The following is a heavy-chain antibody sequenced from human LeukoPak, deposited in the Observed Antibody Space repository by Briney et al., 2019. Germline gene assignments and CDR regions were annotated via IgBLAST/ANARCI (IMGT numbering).Heavy chain of an antibody. V-gene: IGHV3-74*01. CDR3: AREGRGYSYAFEY. Sequence: GGSLRLSCAASGFTFSSYWMHWVRQAPGKGLVWVSRINSDGSSTTYADSVKGRFTISRDNGQNTLYLQMNSLRAEDTAVYYCAREGRGYSYAFEYWGQETLVTVSS. J-gene: IGHJ4*02. CDR1: GFTFSSYW. D-gene: IGHD5-18*01. CDR2: INSDGSST.